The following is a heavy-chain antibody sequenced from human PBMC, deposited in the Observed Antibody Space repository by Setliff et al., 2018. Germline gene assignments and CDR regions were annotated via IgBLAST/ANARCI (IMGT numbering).Heavy chain of an antibody. CDR3: ARDAVSNFDRGDSPAY. Sequence: GASVKVSCKASGSVFTGYYIHWVRHAPGQGFEWMGSVNPRTGSTAYAARFQGRITMTRDTSATTVYMTLGSLRSDDTAVYFCARDAVSNFDRGDSPAYWGRGTLVTVS. V-gene: IGHV1-46*01. CDR1: GSVFTGYY. CDR2: VNPRTGST. D-gene: IGHD2-21*01. J-gene: IGHJ4*02.